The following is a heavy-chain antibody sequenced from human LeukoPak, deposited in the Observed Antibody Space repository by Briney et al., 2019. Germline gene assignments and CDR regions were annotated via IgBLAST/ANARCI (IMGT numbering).Heavy chain of an antibody. J-gene: IGHJ4*02. CDR3: ATAYSGSYGGGGYFDY. CDR2: IIPIFGTA. Sequence: SVKVSCKASGGTFSSYAISWVRQAPGQGLEWMGRIIPIFGTANYAQKFQGRVTITTDESTSTAYMELSSLRSGDTAVYYCATAYSGSYGGGGYFDYWGQGTLVTVSS. D-gene: IGHD1-26*01. V-gene: IGHV1-69*05. CDR1: GGTFSSYA.